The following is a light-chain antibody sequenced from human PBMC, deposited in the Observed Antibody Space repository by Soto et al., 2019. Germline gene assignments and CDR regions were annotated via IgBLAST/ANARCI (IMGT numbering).Light chain of an antibody. CDR3: HSYDSSLIGSWV. V-gene: IGLV1-40*01. Sequence: QSVLTQPPSVSGAPGQRVTISCTGSRSNIGAGFDVNWYQQLPGTAPKLLIYRNNNRPSGVPDRFSGSRSGASASLAITGLQAEDEADYYCHSYDSSLIGSWVFGGGTKLTVL. CDR2: RNN. CDR1: RSNIGAGFD. J-gene: IGLJ3*02.